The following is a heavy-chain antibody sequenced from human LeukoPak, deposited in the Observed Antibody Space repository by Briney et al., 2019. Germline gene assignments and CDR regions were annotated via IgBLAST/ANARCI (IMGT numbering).Heavy chain of an antibody. CDR1: GGSFSGYY. CDR3: AIFGVVPAYFDY. CDR2: INHSGST. J-gene: IGHJ4*02. Sequence: SETLSLTCAVHGGSFSGYYWSWIRQPPGKGLEWIGEINHSGSTNYNPSLKSRVTISVDTSKNQFSLKLSSVTAADTAVYYCAIFGVVPAYFDYWGQGTLVTVSS. V-gene: IGHV4-34*01. D-gene: IGHD3-3*01.